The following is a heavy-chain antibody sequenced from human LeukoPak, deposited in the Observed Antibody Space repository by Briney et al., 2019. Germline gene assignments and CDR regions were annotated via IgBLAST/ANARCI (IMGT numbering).Heavy chain of an antibody. CDR3: ARVAVSGPTGWFDS. V-gene: IGHV3-30*02. CDR2: IRFDGSDK. D-gene: IGHD2-8*02. Sequence: GGSLRLSCAASGFTFSSYGMHWVRQAPGKGLEWVAFIRFDGSDKSYADSVKGRFTISRDNVDNVVYLQMNSLGAEDTAVYYCARVAVSGPTGWFDSWGQGTLVIVSS. CDR1: GFTFSSYG. J-gene: IGHJ5*01.